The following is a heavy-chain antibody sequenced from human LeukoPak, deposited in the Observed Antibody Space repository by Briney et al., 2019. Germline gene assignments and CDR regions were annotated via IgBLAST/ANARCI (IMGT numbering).Heavy chain of an antibody. D-gene: IGHD3-22*01. CDR1: GGTFSSYA. CDR2: IIPIFGTA. CDR3: AREILKAYYYDSSGLGLLDV. J-gene: IGHJ6*04. V-gene: IGHV1-69*05. Sequence: SVAVSCKASGGTFSSYAISWVRQAPGQGLEWMGGIIPIFGTANYAQKFQGRVTITTDESTSTAYMELSSLRSEDTAVYYCAREILKAYYYDSSGLGLLDVWGKGTTVTVSS.